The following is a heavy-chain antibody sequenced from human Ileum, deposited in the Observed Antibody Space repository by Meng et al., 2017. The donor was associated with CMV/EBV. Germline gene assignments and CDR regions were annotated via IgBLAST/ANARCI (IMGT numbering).Heavy chain of an antibody. J-gene: IGHJ4*02. V-gene: IGHV4-4*07. Sequence: QVQLPESGQGLVKPSQTLSLTCTVSSDSISRNYWNWIRQPAGKGLESIGRIHIGGTTDYNPSLKSRVTMSVDTSKNQLSLKLTSVTAADTAVYYCARGYCSGATCYPYYFDYWGQGTLVTVSS. CDR2: IHIGGTT. D-gene: IGHD2-15*01. CDR1: SDSISRNY. CDR3: ARGYCSGATCYPYYFDY.